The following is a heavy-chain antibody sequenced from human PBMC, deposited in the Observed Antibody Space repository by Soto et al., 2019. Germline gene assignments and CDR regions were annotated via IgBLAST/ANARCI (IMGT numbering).Heavy chain of an antibody. Sequence: QVQLQQWGAGLLKPSETLSLTCAVYGGSFSDHYWSWIRQPPEKGLEWIGNINYSGSTNYNPSLKIRVTVSVDTSKNQFALKLSSVTAADPAVYFCARQGRWGFLSAHNWFDPWVQGTLGTVSS. J-gene: IGHJ5*02. V-gene: IGHV4-34*01. CDR3: ARQGRWGFLSAHNWFDP. CDR2: INYSGST. D-gene: IGHD2-21*01. CDR1: GGSFSDHY.